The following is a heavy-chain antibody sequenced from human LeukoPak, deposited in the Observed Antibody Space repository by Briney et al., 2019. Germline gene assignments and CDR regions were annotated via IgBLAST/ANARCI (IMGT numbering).Heavy chain of an antibody. Sequence: PSETLSLTCTVSGGSISSYYWSWVRQAPGKGLEWVSAISGSGGSTYYADSVKGRFTISRDNSKNTLYLQMNSLRAEDTAEYYCAKDKHYYDSSGPFDYWGQGTLVTVSS. CDR1: GGSISSYY. CDR3: AKDKHYYDSSGPFDY. D-gene: IGHD3-22*01. CDR2: ISGSGGST. V-gene: IGHV3-23*01. J-gene: IGHJ4*02.